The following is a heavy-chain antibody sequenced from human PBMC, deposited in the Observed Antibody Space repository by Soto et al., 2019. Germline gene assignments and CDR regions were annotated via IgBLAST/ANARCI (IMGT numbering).Heavy chain of an antibody. CDR3: ARDRGYDILTDYSLHAFDI. Sequence: EVQLVESGGGLVQPGGSLRLSCAASGFTVSSNYMSWVRQAPGKGLEWVSVIYSGGSTYYADSVKGRFTISRDNSKNTLYLQMNSLRAEDTAVYYCARDRGYDILTDYSLHAFDIWGQGTMVTVSS. J-gene: IGHJ3*02. V-gene: IGHV3-66*01. CDR2: IYSGGST. D-gene: IGHD3-9*01. CDR1: GFTVSSNY.